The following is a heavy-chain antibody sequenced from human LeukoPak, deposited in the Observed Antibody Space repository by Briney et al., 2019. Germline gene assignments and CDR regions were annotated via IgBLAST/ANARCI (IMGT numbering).Heavy chain of an antibody. CDR2: IYSSGST. D-gene: IGHD1-26*01. CDR1: GFTVSSNY. V-gene: IGHV3-53*01. J-gene: IGHJ4*02. CDR3: ARVGSTLPFDY. Sequence: GGSLRLSCAASGFTVSSNYMSWVRQAPGKGLEWVSVIYSSGSTYYADSVKGRFTISRDNSKNTLYLQMNSLRAEDTAVYYCARVGSTLPFDYWGQGTLVTVSS.